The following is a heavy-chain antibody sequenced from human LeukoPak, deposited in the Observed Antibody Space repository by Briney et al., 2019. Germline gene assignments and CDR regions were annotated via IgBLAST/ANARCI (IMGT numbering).Heavy chain of an antibody. V-gene: IGHV3-23*01. Sequence: GGSLRLSCAASGLXFSRYAISWVRQAPGKGQEWVSGVSTSGGSTYYADSVKGRFTISRDNSKNTLHLQMNSLRAEDTAIYYCAKQAYDSPRTDFDYWGQGTLVTVSP. CDR1: GLXFSRYA. J-gene: IGHJ4*02. D-gene: IGHD3-22*01. CDR2: VSTSGGST. CDR3: AKQAYDSPRTDFDY.